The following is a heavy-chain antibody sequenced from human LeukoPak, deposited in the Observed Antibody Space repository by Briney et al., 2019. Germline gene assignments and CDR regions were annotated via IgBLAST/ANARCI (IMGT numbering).Heavy chain of an antibody. V-gene: IGHV3-9*01. J-gene: IGHJ6*02. CDR3: AKDIVAAAGIYYGMDV. D-gene: IGHD6-13*01. CDR1: GFTFDDYA. Sequence: GGSLRLSCAASGFTFDDYAMHWVRQAPGKGLEWVSGISWNSGSIGYADSVKGRFTISRDNAKNPLYLQMNSLRAEDTALYYCAKDIVAAAGIYYGMDVRGQGTTVTVSS. CDR2: ISWNSGSI.